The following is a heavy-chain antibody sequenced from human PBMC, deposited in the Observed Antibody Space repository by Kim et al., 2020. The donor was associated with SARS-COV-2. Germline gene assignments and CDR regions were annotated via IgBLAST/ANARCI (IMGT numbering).Heavy chain of an antibody. D-gene: IGHD3-9*01. CDR3: ARTYYDILTSRLGAFDI. Sequence: VKGRFTISRDNAKNSLYLQMNSLRDEDTAVYYCARTYYDILTSRLGAFDIWGQGTMVTVSS. V-gene: IGHV3-48*02. J-gene: IGHJ3*02.